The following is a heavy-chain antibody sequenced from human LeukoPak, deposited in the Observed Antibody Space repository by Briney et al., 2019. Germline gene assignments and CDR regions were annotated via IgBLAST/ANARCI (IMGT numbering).Heavy chain of an antibody. CDR2: IYYSGST. J-gene: IGHJ6*04. CDR1: GGSINSYY. Sequence: SETLSLTCTVSGGSINSYYWSWIRQPPGKGLEWIGYIYYSGSTNYNSSLKSRVTISVDTSKNQFSLRLSSVTAADTAVYYCARATPEVNFYDILTGYRMDVWGKGTTVTISS. D-gene: IGHD3-9*01. CDR3: ARATPEVNFYDILTGYRMDV. V-gene: IGHV4-59*01.